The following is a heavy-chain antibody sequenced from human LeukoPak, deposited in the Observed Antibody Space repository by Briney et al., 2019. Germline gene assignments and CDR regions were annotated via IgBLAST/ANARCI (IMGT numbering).Heavy chain of an antibody. CDR3: ARRVQDAFDV. J-gene: IGHJ3*01. Sequence: SETLSLTCAVSGYSISSDSWWGWIRQPPGKGLEWIGYIYYSGSAYYNPSLKSRVTISVDTSKHQFSLKLSSVTAVDTAVYYCARRVQDAFDVWGQGTMVTVSS. CDR2: IYYSGSA. V-gene: IGHV4-28*01. CDR1: GYSISSDSW.